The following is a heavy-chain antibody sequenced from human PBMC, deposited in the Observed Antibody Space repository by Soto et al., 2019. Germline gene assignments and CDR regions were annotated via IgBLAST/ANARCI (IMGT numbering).Heavy chain of an antibody. CDR2: MYPGDSDT. V-gene: IGHV5-51*01. CDR1: GYDFNTNW. D-gene: IGHD2-2*01. J-gene: IGHJ4*01. Sequence: SCRGSGYDFNTNWFGWVRQLPGKGLEWEGIMYPGDSDTRYNPSLQGHVTLSADVTVSTAFLQWRSLKTSDTGMYFCARLPRDCNKTSCYYADHWGQGTQVTVSS. CDR3: ARLPRDCNKTSCYYADH.